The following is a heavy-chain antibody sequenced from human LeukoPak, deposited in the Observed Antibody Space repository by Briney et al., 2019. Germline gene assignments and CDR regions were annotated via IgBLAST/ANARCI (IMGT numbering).Heavy chain of an antibody. V-gene: IGHV3-23*01. CDR1: GLTFTNYG. D-gene: IGHD3-10*01. CDR2: ISGSGSGT. Sequence: PGGSLRLSCAASGLTFTNYGMTWVRQAPGKGLEWVSSISGSGSGTYYADSVKGRFTISRDNSKNTLYVQMVSLRAEDTAVYYCARGGDYYGSGSYAFDYWGQGTLVTVSS. J-gene: IGHJ4*02. CDR3: ARGGDYYGSGSYAFDY.